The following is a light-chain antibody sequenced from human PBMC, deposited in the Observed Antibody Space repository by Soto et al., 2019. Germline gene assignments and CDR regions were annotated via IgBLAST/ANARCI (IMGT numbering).Light chain of an antibody. J-gene: IGLJ1*01. CDR3: SPYTSINSHV. V-gene: IGLV2-14*01. Sequence: QSALTQRASVSGSPGQSITISCTGTSSDIGGYKYVSWYQQNPDKAPKLMIYHVSYRPSGVSDRFSGSKSGNTASLTISGLQAEDEADYYCSPYTSINSHVFGNGKKLTVL. CDR1: SSDIGGYKY. CDR2: HVS.